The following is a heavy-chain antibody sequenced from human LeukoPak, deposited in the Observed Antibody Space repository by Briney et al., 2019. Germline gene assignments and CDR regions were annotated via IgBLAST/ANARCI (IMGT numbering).Heavy chain of an antibody. V-gene: IGHV3-23*01. CDR2: ISGSGGST. Sequence: GGSLRLSCAASGFTFSSYAMSWVRQAPGKGLEWVSAISGSGGSTYYADSVKGRFTISRDNSKNTLYLQMNSLRAEDTAVYYCAKDPTNYCTNGVCYDLDYWGQGTLVTVSS. D-gene: IGHD2-8*01. J-gene: IGHJ4*02. CDR3: AKDPTNYCTNGVCYDLDY. CDR1: GFTFSSYA.